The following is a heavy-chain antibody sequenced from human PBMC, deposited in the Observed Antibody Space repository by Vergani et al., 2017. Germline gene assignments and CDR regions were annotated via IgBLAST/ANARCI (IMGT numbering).Heavy chain of an antibody. Sequence: QVQLVESGGGVVQPGRSLRLSCAASGFTSSYYGMHWVRQAPGKGLEWVAVISYDGTQKYYADSVKGRFTISGDNSKSTLYLQMNSLRTEDTFVYYCATKSCGTPGCQIGYFREWGQGALVTVSS. CDR2: ISYDGTQK. D-gene: IGHD1-1*01. CDR3: ATKSCGTPGCQIGYFRE. J-gene: IGHJ1*01. V-gene: IGHV3-30*03. CDR1: GFTSSYYG.